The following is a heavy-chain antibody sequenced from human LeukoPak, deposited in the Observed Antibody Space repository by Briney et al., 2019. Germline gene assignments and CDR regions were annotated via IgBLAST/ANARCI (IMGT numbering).Heavy chain of an antibody. D-gene: IGHD3-10*01. CDR2: IYYSGST. CDR1: GGSISSHY. J-gene: IGHJ5*02. Sequence: TSETLSLTCTVSGGSISSHYWSWIRQPPGKGLEWIGYIYYSGSTNYNPSLKSRVTISVDTSKNQFSLKLSSVTAADTAVYYCAREVTMVRGVIRHNWFDPWGQKTLVTVSS. CDR3: AREVTMVRGVIRHNWFDP. V-gene: IGHV4-59*11.